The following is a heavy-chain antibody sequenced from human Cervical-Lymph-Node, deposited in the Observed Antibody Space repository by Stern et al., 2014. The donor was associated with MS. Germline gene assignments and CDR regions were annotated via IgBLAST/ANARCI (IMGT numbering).Heavy chain of an antibody. J-gene: IGHJ3*02. D-gene: IGHD6-13*01. Sequence: VQLVESGGGVVQPGRSLRLSCAASGITFSSHGMHWVRQAPGKGLEGVAVISHDGSNKNYADSVKGRFTISRDNSKNTLYLEMNSLRAEDTAVYYCAGSWADALDIWGQGTMVTVSS. CDR3: AGSWADALDI. CDR2: ISHDGSNK. V-gene: IGHV3-30*03. CDR1: GITFSSHG.